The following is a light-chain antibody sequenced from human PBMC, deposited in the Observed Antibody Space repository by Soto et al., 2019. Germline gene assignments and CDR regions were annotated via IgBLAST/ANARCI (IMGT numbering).Light chain of an antibody. CDR1: RTISTW. J-gene: IGKJ3*01. CDR2: KAS. V-gene: IGKV1-5*03. Sequence: DIQMTQSPSTLSASVGDRVTITCRASRTISTWLAWYQQKPGKAPKLLIYKASTLEIGVPSRFSGSGSGTEFTVTISSLQPDDFATYYCQQYNTYPFFGPGTKVDIK. CDR3: QQYNTYPF.